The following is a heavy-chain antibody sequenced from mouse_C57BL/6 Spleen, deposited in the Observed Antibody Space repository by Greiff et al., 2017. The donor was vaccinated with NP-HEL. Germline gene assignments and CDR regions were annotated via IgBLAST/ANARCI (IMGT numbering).Heavy chain of an antibody. Sequence: EVQLVESGGGLVQPGGSMKLSCVASGFTFSNYWMNWVRQSPEKGLEWVAQIRLKSDNYATHYAESVKGRFTISRDDSKSSVYLQMNNLRAEDTGIYYCTEGGSSYGYYAMDYWGQGTSVTVSS. CDR3: TEGGSSYGYYAMDY. CDR2: IRLKSDNYAT. CDR1: GFTFSNYW. V-gene: IGHV6-3*01. J-gene: IGHJ4*01. D-gene: IGHD1-1*01.